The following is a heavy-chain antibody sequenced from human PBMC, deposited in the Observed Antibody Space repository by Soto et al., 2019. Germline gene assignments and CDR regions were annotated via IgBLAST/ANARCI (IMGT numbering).Heavy chain of an antibody. CDR1: GFTFSSYW. Sequence: PGWSLRLSCAASGFTFSSYWMHWVRQVPEKGLVWVSRINSDGSITNYADAVKGRFTISRDNVKNTLYLQMNSLRAEDTAVYYCLIYRRSVGGSYRSDSWGQGTRVTVS. V-gene: IGHV3-74*01. D-gene: IGHD3-10*01. CDR3: LIYRRSVGGSYRSDS. CDR2: INSDGSIT. J-gene: IGHJ4*02.